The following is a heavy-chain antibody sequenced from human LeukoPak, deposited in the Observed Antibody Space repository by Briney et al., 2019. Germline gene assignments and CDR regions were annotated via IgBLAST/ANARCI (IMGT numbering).Heavy chain of an antibody. V-gene: IGHV4-34*01. CDR3: ARRYNWNYGWFDP. CDR2: INHSGST. CDR1: GFTVSSNY. D-gene: IGHD1-7*01. Sequence: PGGSLRLSCAASGFTVSSNYMSWIRQPPGKGLEWIGEINHSGSTNYNPSLKSRVTISVDTSKNQFSLKLSSVTAADTAVYYCARRYNWNYGWFDPWGQGTLVNVSS. J-gene: IGHJ5*02.